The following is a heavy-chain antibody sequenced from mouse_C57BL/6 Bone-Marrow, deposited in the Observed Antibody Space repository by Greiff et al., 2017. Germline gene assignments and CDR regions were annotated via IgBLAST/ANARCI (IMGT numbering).Heavy chain of an antibody. D-gene: IGHD2-10*02. V-gene: IGHV1-64*01. CDR2: IHPDSGST. Sequence: QVQLQQPGAELVKPGASVKLSCKASGYTFTSYWMHWVKQRPGQGLEWIGMIHPDSGSTNYNEKFKSKATLTVDKSSSTAYLQLSSLTSEDSAVYYCARMRECYLPWGEYWGEGTTGTVSS. CDR1: GYTFTSYW. CDR3: ARMRECYLPWGEY. J-gene: IGHJ4*01.